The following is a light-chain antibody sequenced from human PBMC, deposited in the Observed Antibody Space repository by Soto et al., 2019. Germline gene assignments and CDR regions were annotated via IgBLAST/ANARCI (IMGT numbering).Light chain of an antibody. Sequence: EIVMTQSPATLSVSPGERATLSCRASQSVSSKLAWYQQRPGQAPRLLIYGASTRASDIPVRFSGSGSGTEFTLTISSLQSEDFAVYYCQQYNNWPPWTFGQGTKVDIK. CDR3: QQYNNWPPWT. CDR1: QSVSSK. V-gene: IGKV3-15*01. J-gene: IGKJ1*01. CDR2: GAS.